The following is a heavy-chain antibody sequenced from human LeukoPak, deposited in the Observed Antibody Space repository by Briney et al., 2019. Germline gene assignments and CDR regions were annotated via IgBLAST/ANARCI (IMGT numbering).Heavy chain of an antibody. CDR3: AGDCWCGQANV. CDR2: IKQDGGEK. J-gene: IGHJ6*04. Sequence: PGGSLRLSCAASGFTFSSYWMSWLRQAPGKGLEWVANIKQDGGEKYYVDSVKGRFTISRDNAKNSLYLQMNSLRAEDTAVYYCAGDCWCGQANVWGEGTTVTVSS. V-gene: IGHV3-7*01. D-gene: IGHD2-8*02. CDR1: GFTFSSYW.